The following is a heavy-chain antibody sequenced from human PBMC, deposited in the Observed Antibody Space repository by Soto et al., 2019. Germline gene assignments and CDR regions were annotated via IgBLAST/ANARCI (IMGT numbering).Heavy chain of an antibody. V-gene: IGHV3-23*01. Sequence: GGSLRLSRAASGFTFSSYAMSWVRQAPGKGLEWVSAISGSGGSTYYADSVKGRFTISRDNSKNTLYLQMNSLRAEDTAVYYCAKDIAIFGVVNWFDPWGQGTLVTVSS. CDR1: GFTFSSYA. CDR2: ISGSGGST. CDR3: AKDIAIFGVVNWFDP. J-gene: IGHJ5*02. D-gene: IGHD3-3*01.